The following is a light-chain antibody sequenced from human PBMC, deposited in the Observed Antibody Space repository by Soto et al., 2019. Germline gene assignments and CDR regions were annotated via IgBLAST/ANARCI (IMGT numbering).Light chain of an antibody. CDR2: EVS. Sequence: QSVLTQPASVSGSPGQSITISCTGTSSDVGGYNYVSWYQQQSGKAPKLMIHEVSNRPSGVSNRFSGSKSGNTASLTISGLQAEDEADYYCSSYTSNRAYVFGIGTKLTVL. J-gene: IGLJ1*01. CDR1: SSDVGGYNY. V-gene: IGLV2-14*01. CDR3: SSYTSNRAYV.